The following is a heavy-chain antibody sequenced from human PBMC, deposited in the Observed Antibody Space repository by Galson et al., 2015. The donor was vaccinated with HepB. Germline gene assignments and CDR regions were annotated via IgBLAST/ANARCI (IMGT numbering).Heavy chain of an antibody. Sequence: SLRLSCAASGFTFSSYSMNWVRQAPGKGLEWVSSITTSSSYIYYADSVKGRFTISRDNAKNSLYLQMDSLRAEDTAVYYYARVEYSSSWYQDYWGQGTLVTVSS. D-gene: IGHD6-13*01. J-gene: IGHJ4*02. V-gene: IGHV3-21*01. CDR2: ITTSSSYI. CDR3: ARVEYSSSWYQDY. CDR1: GFTFSSYS.